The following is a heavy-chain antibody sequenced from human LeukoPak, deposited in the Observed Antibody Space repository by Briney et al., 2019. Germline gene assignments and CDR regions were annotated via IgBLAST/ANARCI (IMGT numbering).Heavy chain of an antibody. CDR3: ARGITMVRGVIINYYFDY. J-gene: IGHJ4*02. D-gene: IGHD3-10*01. CDR2: IKQDGSEK. V-gene: IGHV3-7*01. CDR1: GFTFSSYW. Sequence: GGSLRLSCAASGFTFSSYWMSWVRQAPGKGLEWVANIKQDGSEKYYVDSVKGRFTISRDNAKNSLYLQMNSLRAEDTAVYYCARGITMVRGVIINYYFDYWGQGTLVTVSS.